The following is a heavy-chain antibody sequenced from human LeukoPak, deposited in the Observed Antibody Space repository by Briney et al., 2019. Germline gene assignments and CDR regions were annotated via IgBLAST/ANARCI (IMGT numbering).Heavy chain of an antibody. J-gene: IGHJ4*02. CDR2: IWYDGSNK. D-gene: IGHD5-24*01. CDR3: ARAVEMATPGDY. Sequence: PGRSLRLSCAASGFTFSTYGMHWVRQAPGKGLEWVAVIWYDGSNKYYADSVKGRFTISRDNSKNTLYLQMNSLRAEDTAVYYCARAVEMATPGDYWGQGTLVTVSS. V-gene: IGHV3-33*01. CDR1: GFTFSTYG.